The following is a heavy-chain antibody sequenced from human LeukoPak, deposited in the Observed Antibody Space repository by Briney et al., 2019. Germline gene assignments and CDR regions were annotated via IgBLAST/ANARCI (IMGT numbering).Heavy chain of an antibody. D-gene: IGHD6-13*01. CDR3: ARLYYSSSWYPGYFQH. J-gene: IGHJ1*01. Sequence: GESLKISCKGSGYSFTSYWIGWVRQMPGKGLEWMGIIYPGDSDTRYSPSFQGQVTFSADKSISTAYLQWSSLKASDTAMYYCARLYYSSSWYPGYFQHWGQGTLVTVSS. V-gene: IGHV5-51*01. CDR2: IYPGDSDT. CDR1: GYSFTSYW.